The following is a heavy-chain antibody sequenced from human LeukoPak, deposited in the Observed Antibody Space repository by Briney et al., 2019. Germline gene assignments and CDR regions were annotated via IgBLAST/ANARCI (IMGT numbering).Heavy chain of an antibody. V-gene: IGHV3-72*01. CDR1: GFIFSDHY. D-gene: IGHD1-26*01. CDR3: ASPVGATTVRAFDI. Sequence: PGGSLRLSCAASGFIFSDHYMDWVRQAPGKGLEWVGRTRNEANIYTTKYAASVKGRFTISRDDSKNSLYLQINSLKTEDTAVYYCASPVGATTVRAFDIWGQGTMVTVSS. J-gene: IGHJ3*02. CDR2: TRNEANIYTT.